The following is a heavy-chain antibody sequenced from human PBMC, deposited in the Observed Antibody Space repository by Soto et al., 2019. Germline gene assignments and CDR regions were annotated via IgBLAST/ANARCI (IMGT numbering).Heavy chain of an antibody. CDR2: INHSGST. CDR1: GGSFSGYY. D-gene: IGHD3-22*01. J-gene: IGHJ6*02. V-gene: IGHV4-34*01. Sequence: SETLSLTCAVYGGSFSGYYWSWIRQPPGKGLEWIGEINHSGSTNYNPSLRSRVTISVDTSKNQFSLKLSSVTAADTAVYYCAREARGYYYDSSGSIGYYYYGMDVWGQGTTVTVS. CDR3: AREARGYYYDSSGSIGYYYYGMDV.